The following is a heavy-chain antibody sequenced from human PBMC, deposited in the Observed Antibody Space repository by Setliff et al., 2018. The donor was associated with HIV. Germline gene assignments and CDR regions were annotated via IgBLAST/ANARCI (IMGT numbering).Heavy chain of an antibody. D-gene: IGHD3-10*01. J-gene: IGHJ4*02. CDR1: GYTFTNYW. Sequence: GESLKISCKGSGYTFTNYWIGWVRQMPGKGLEWMGIIYPGDSDTRYSPSFQGQVTISADKSISTAYLQWSSLKASDTAMYYCARYPSRGDGPIGYGYYFDYWGQGTLVTVSS. CDR2: IYPGDSDT. V-gene: IGHV5-51*01. CDR3: ARYPSRGDGPIGYGYYFDY.